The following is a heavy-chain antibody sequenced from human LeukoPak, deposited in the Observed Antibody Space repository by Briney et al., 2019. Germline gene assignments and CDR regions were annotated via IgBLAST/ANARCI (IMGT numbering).Heavy chain of an antibody. CDR2: ISDSGGKT. CDR1: GFTFSSSA. V-gene: IGHV3-23*01. Sequence: GGSLRLSCAASGFTFSSSAMSWVRQAPGKGLEWVSAISDSGGKTYYADSVKGRFTISRDNSRNTLYLHMNSLRAEDTAVYYCAKDRKLYEIWGQGTMVNVSS. D-gene: IGHD2-2*02. J-gene: IGHJ3*02. CDR3: AKDRKLYEI.